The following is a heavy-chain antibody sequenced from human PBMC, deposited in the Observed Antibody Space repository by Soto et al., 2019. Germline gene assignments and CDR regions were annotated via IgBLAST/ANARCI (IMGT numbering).Heavy chain of an antibody. D-gene: IGHD7-27*01. CDR3: STGRQMGY. Sequence: EVQVLESGGDLVQPGGSLRLSCAASGFTFSNYAMTWVRQAPGKGLEWVSTISGSGDSIYYAESVKGRFTTSRDNSKNTLYLQMNSLRAEDWAVYYCSTGRQMGYWGQGTLFTVSS. J-gene: IGHJ4*02. V-gene: IGHV3-23*01. CDR1: GFTFSNYA. CDR2: ISGSGDSI.